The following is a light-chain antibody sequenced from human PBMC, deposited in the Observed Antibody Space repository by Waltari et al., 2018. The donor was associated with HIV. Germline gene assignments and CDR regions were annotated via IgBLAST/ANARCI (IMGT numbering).Light chain of an antibody. CDR2: EVS. J-gene: IGLJ2*01. CDR1: SSDVGGYNY. Sequence: QSALTQPASVSGSPGQSITISCTGTSSDVGGYNYVSWYQQPPGKAPKLLIYEVSKRPSGISNRFSGSKSGNTASLTISGLQAEDEADYYCCSYASSTTLDVFGGGTKLTVL. V-gene: IGLV2-14*01. CDR3: CSYASSTTLDV.